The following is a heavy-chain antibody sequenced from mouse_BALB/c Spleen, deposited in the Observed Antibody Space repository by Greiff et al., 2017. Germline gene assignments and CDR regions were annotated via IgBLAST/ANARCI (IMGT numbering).Heavy chain of an antibody. CDR3: ARGDYGSSYKDPFAY. CDR2: ISYSGST. D-gene: IGHD1-1*01. J-gene: IGHJ3*01. Sequence: ESGPGLVKPSQSLSLTCTVTGYSITSDYAWNWIRQFPGNKLEWMGYISYSGSTSYNPSLKSRISITRDTSKNQFFLQLNSVTTEDTATYYCARGDYGSSYKDPFAYWGQGTLVTVSA. V-gene: IGHV3-2*02. CDR1: GYSITSDYA.